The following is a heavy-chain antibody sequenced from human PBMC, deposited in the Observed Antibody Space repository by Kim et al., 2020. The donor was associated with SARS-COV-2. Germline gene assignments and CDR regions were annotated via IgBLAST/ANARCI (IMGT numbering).Heavy chain of an antibody. Sequence: SDDTYYAQNLQGRVTMTPDTSTNTAYVELRSLRPDDTAVYYCARGANYFDYWGQGTLVTVSS. CDR2: SDDT. J-gene: IGHJ4*02. CDR3: ARGANYFDY. V-gene: IGHV1-18*01.